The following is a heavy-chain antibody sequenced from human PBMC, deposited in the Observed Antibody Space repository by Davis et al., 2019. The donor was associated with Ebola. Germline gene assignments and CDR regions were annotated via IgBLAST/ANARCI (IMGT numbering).Heavy chain of an antibody. CDR1: GFTFSSYS. Sequence: GESLKISCAASGFTFSSYSMNWVRQAPGKGLEWVSSISSSSSYIYYADSVKGRFTISRDNAKNSLYLQMNSLRAEDTAVYYCARALTYYDFWSGYLYKSDYYYGMDVWGQGTTVTVSS. J-gene: IGHJ6*02. CDR3: ARALTYYDFWSGYLYKSDYYYGMDV. D-gene: IGHD3-3*01. V-gene: IGHV3-21*01. CDR2: ISSSSSYI.